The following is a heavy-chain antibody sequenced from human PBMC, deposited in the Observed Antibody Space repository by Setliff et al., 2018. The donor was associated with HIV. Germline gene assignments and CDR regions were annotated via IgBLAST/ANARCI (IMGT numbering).Heavy chain of an antibody. CDR2: ISGNGDET. CDR3: VKRDRGYNYYYYYYMDV. D-gene: IGHD6-25*01. V-gene: IGHV3-64D*09. Sequence: GGSLRLSCSASGFSFGSVDMHGVRQAPGKGLEDVSVISGNGDETYYADSVKGRFTISRDNSKNTLYLQMSSLRAEDTAVYYCVKRDRGYNYYYYYYMDVWGKGTTVTVSS. CDR1: GFSFGSVD. J-gene: IGHJ6*03.